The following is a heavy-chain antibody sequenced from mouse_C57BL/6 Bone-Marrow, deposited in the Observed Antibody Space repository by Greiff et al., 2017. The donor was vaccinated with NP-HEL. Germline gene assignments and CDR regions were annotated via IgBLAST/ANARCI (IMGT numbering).Heavy chain of an antibody. J-gene: IGHJ1*03. V-gene: IGHV6-3*01. CDR3: TDYPDV. CDR1: GFTFSNYW. Sequence: EVQGVESGGGLVQPGGSMKLSCVASGFTFSNYWMNWVRQSPEKGLEWVAQIRLKSDNYATHYAESVKGWFTISRDDSKSSVYLQMNNLRAEDTGIYYCTDYPDVWGTGTTVTVSS. CDR2: IRLKSDNYAT. D-gene: IGHD1-1*01.